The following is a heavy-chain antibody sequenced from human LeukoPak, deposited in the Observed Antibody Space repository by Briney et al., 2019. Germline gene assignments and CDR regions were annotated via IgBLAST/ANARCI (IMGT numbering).Heavy chain of an antibody. CDR2: IYYSGST. J-gene: IGHJ4*02. D-gene: IGHD3-9*01. Sequence: SETLSLTCTVSGGSISSSSYYWGWIRQPPGKGLEWIGSIYYSGSTYYNPSLKSRVTISVDTSKNQFSLKLSFVTAADTAVYYCAQILTGYYVNSYYFDYWGQGTLVTVSS. V-gene: IGHV4-39*07. CDR3: AQILTGYYVNSYYFDY. CDR1: GGSISSSSYY.